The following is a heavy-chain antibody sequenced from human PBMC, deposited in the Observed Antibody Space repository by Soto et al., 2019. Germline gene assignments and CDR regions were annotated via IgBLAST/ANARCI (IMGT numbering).Heavy chain of an antibody. V-gene: IGHV4-59*01. CDR1: GGSIRDYF. CDR3: ASVGGDDFGDSGGSDY. Sequence: QVQMQESCPGLVKPSETLSLTCTVSGGSIRDYFWTWIRQPPGKGLEWIGYIYYSGRTNYNPSLKSRVSISVDTSKNHFSLQLRSVTAADTAVYYCASVGGDDFGDSGGSDYWGQGTLVTVSS. D-gene: IGHD4-17*01. J-gene: IGHJ4*02. CDR2: IYYSGRT.